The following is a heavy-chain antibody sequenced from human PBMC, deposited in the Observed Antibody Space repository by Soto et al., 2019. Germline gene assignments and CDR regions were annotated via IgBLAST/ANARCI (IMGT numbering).Heavy chain of an antibody. J-gene: IGHJ3*02. Sequence: EVQLVESGGGLVQAGGSRRLSCAASGFTVSSNYMSWVRQAPGKGLGWVSVIFTGGSTYYADSVKGRFTISRHSAKNTGYLQMNSLRAGDTAVYYCARDRYSSGWLDAFDTWGQGKMVTVSS. CDR2: IFTGGST. CDR3: ARDRYSSGWLDAFDT. CDR1: GFTVSSNY. D-gene: IGHD6-19*01. V-gene: IGHV3-53*04.